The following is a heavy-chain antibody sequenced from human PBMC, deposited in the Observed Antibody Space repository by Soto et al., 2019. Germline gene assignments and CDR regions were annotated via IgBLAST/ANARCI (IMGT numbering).Heavy chain of an antibody. J-gene: IGHJ6*03. CDR1: GFSLSTSGVG. V-gene: IGHV2-5*02. CDR2: IYWDDDK. D-gene: IGHD3-3*01. Sequence: SGPTLVKPTQTLTLTCTFSGFSLSTSGVGVGWIRQPPGKALEWLALIYWDDDKRYSPSLKSRLTITKDTSKNQVVLTMTNMDPVDTATYYCAHTRIFGVVIWPGYYYMDVWGKGTTVTVSS. CDR3: AHTRIFGVVIWPGYYYMDV.